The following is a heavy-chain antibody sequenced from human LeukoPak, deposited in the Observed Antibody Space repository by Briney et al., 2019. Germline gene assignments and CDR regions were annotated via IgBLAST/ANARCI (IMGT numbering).Heavy chain of an antibody. V-gene: IGHV3-23*01. CDR3: AKSRLVVTAFDH. CDR2: ITGSGSRT. Sequence: GGSLRLSCVASGFTFSSYAMNWVRQAPGKGLEWVSVITGSGSRTYYADSVKGRFTISRDNSRNTLFLQMNSLRGEDTAVYYCAKSRLVVTAFDHWGQGTLVTVSS. CDR1: GFTFSSYA. J-gene: IGHJ4*02. D-gene: IGHD4-23*01.